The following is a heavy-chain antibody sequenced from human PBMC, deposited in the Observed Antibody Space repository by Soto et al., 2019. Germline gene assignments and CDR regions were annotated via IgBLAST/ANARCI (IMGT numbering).Heavy chain of an antibody. D-gene: IGHD5-12*01. CDR1: GYTFTSYG. J-gene: IGHJ6*02. CDR3: ARNLVATTKTSYYYYGMDV. Sequence: ASVKVSCQASGYTFTSYGINWVRQATGQGLEWMGWMNTNSDNTGHAQTFQGRVTITADESTSTAYMELSSLRCEDTAWYYCARNLVATTKTSYYYYGMDVWRQGTTVTVSS. V-gene: IGHV1-8*01. CDR2: MNTNSDNT.